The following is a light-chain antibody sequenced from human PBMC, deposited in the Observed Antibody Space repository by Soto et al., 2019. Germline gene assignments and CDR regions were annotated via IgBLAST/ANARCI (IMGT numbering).Light chain of an antibody. CDR3: QQANSFPLT. J-gene: IGKJ4*01. CDR1: QGIASG. Sequence: DIQMTQSPSSVSASVGDRVTITCRASQGIASGLAWYQQKPGKAPRFLIYPSSNLQSGVPSRFSGSGSGTDFTLTISSLQPEDFATYFCQQANSFPLTFGGGTKVEIK. V-gene: IGKV1-12*01. CDR2: PSS.